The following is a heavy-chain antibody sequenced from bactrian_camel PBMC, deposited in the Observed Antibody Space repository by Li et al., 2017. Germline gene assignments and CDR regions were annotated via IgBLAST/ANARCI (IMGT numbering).Heavy chain of an antibody. V-gene: IGHV3S53*01. Sequence: HVQLVESGGGSVQAGGSLKLSCAASGSIFSNCGMGWYRQAPGKERKLVSTIRSDGTTTYADSVKGRFTISRGNAKHTLYLQMNSLKTEDTAVYYCAVAFLGTRTSLCEYKYWGQGTQVTVS. CDR1: GSIFSNCG. J-gene: IGHJ4*01. CDR2: IRSDGTT. CDR3: AVAFLGTRTSLCEYKY. D-gene: IGHD6*01.